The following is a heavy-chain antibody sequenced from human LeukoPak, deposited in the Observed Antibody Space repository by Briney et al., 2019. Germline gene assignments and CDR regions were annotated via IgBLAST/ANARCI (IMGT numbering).Heavy chain of an antibody. J-gene: IGHJ4*02. CDR1: GFTFSSYA. CDR2: ISGSGGST. D-gene: IGHD1-26*01. V-gene: IGHV3-23*01. CDR3: AKDPYSGSYYGRGYFDY. Sequence: PGGSLRLSCAASGFTFSSYAMSWVRQAPGKGLEWVSAISGSGGSTYYADSVKGRFTISRDNSKNTLYLQMNSLRAEDTAVYYCAKDPYSGSYYGRGYFDYWGQGTPVTVSS.